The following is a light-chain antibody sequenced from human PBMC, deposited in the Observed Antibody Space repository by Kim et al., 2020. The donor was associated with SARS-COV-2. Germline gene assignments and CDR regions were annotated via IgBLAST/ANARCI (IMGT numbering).Light chain of an antibody. CDR2: YAS. V-gene: IGKV1-5*01. Sequence: DIQMTQSPSTLSASVGDRVTITCRASQTISSWLAWFQQKPGKAPKLLIYYASSLQSGVPSRFSGSGSGTEFTLTISSLQPDDFATYYCQQYNSYPLTFGGGTKVDIK. CDR3: QQYNSYPLT. CDR1: QTISSW. J-gene: IGKJ4*01.